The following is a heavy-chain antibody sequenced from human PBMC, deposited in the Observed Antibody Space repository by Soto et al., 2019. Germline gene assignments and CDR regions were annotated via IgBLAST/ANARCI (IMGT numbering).Heavy chain of an antibody. CDR3: ARDLYPAAGIWNYYYYYGMDV. CDR1: GGSISSSSYY. Sequence: SETLSLTCTVSGGSISSSSYYWGWIRQPPGKGLEWIGSIYYSGSTYCNPSLKSRVTISVDTSKNQFSLQLNSVTPEDTAVYYCARDLYPAAGIWNYYYYYGMDVWGQGTTVTVSS. CDR2: IYYSGST. V-gene: IGHV4-39*02. J-gene: IGHJ6*02. D-gene: IGHD6-13*01.